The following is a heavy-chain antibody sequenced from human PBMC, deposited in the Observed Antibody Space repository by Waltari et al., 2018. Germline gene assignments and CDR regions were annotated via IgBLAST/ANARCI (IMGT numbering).Heavy chain of an antibody. Sequence: QVQLQESGPGLVKPSQTLSLTCTVSGDSISRGSYYWTWIRQPAGKGLELIGHIYKSGSTNYNPSLKTRLSISMNKSNNQLSLTLKSVTAADTAVYYCARDRGPDVNEAMGLDYWGQGTRVTVSS. J-gene: IGHJ4*02. V-gene: IGHV4-61*02. CDR3: ARDRGPDVNEAMGLDY. CDR2: IYKSGST. D-gene: IGHD3-10*01. CDR1: GDSISRGSYY.